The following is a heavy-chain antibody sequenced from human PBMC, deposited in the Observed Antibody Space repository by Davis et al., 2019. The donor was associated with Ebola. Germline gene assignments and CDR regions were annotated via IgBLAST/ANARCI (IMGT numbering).Heavy chain of an antibody. CDR3: ARDSPAWKFDY. D-gene: IGHD1-1*01. Sequence: GESLKISCAASGFTFSSYWMSWVRQAPGKGLEWVANIKQDGSEKYYVDSVKGRFTISRDNAKNSLYLQMNSLRAEDTAVYYCARDSPAWKFDYWGQGTLVTVSS. J-gene: IGHJ4*02. CDR2: IKQDGSEK. V-gene: IGHV3-7*03. CDR1: GFTFSSYW.